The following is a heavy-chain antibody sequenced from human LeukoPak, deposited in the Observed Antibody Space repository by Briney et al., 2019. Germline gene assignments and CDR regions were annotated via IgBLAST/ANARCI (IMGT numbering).Heavy chain of an antibody. CDR1: GYTFTSYY. V-gene: IGHV1-46*01. J-gene: IGHJ3*02. CDR2: INPSGGST. D-gene: IGHD3-22*01. Sequence: ASVKVSCKASGYTFTSYYIHWVRQAPGQGLEWMGMINPSGGSTNYAQKFQGRVTMTRDTSTSTVYMELSSLRSEDTAVYYCARILINYFDTSGYSYAFDIWGQGTLVTVSS. CDR3: ARILINYFDTSGYSYAFDI.